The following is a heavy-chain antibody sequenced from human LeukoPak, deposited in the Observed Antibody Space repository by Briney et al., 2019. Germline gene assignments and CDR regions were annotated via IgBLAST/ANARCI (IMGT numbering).Heavy chain of an antibody. V-gene: IGHV3-48*01. CDR3: ARDGQMSSGWYFHY. CDR2: ISSGSSNI. CDR1: GFTFSDYS. Sequence: PGGSLRLSCVASGFTFSDYSMNWVRQAPGKGLEWVSYISSGSSNILFADSVKGRFTISRDDAKNSLYLQMNSLRAEDTAVYYCARDGQMSSGWYFHYWGLGTLVTVSS. J-gene: IGHJ4*02. D-gene: IGHD6-19*01.